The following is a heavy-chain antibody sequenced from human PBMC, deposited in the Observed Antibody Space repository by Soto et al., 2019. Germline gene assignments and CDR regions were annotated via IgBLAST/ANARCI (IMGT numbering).Heavy chain of an antibody. CDR3: ANIEFIAVAGRFSTGFDY. CDR2: ISGSGGST. Sequence: GGSLRLSCAASGFTFSSYAMSWVRQAPGKGLEWVSAISGSGGSTYYADSVKGRFTISRDNSKNTLFLQMNSLRAEDTAVYYCANIEFIAVAGRFSTGFDYWGQGTLVTVSS. CDR1: GFTFSSYA. J-gene: IGHJ4*02. D-gene: IGHD6-19*01. V-gene: IGHV3-23*01.